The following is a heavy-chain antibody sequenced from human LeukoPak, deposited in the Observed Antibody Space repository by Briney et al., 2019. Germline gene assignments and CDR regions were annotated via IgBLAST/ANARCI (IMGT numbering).Heavy chain of an antibody. CDR3: AKYYREGSGASPLDY. Sequence: GGSLRLSCAASGFTYSHYGMHWVRQAPGKGPEWVAFVRYDGTNKYYTDSVRGRFTISRDNSKNTLYLQMNSLRVEDTALYYCAKYYREGSGASPLDYWGQGTLVTVSS. D-gene: IGHD3-22*01. J-gene: IGHJ4*02. CDR2: VRYDGTNK. CDR1: GFTYSHYG. V-gene: IGHV3-30*02.